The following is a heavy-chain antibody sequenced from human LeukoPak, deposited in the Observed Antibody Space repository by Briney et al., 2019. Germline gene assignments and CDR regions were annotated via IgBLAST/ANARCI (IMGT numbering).Heavy chain of an antibody. CDR2: IHPNSDGT. CDR3: GRGGGTVFGVVND. J-gene: IGHJ4*02. CDR1: GYTFTNYY. V-gene: IGHV1-2*02. Sequence: ASVKVSCKASGYTFTNYYMHWVRQAPGQGLEWMGWIHPNSDGTNYAQKFQGRVTMTRDTSINTAYMELSRLRSDDTAIYYCGRGGGTVFGVVNDWGQGTLVTVSS. D-gene: IGHD3-3*01.